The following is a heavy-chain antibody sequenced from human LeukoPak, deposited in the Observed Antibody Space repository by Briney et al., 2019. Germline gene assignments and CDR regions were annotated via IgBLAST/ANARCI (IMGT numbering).Heavy chain of an antibody. CDR1: GFTFSSYG. V-gene: IGHV3-33*01. Sequence: GRSLRLSCAASGFTFSSYGMHWVRQAPGKGLEWVAVIWYDGSNKYYADSVKGRFTISRDNARNTLYLQMNSLRAEDTAVYYCARGGSYGDYGRGLFDYWGQGTLVTVSS. CDR2: IWYDGSNK. CDR3: ARGGSYGDYGRGLFDY. J-gene: IGHJ4*02. D-gene: IGHD4-17*01.